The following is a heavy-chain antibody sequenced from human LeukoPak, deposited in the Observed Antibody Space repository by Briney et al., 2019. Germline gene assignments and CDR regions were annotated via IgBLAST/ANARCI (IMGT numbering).Heavy chain of an antibody. CDR2: IYYSGST. CDR3: AAVNQLLYTGDY. Sequence: SQTLSLTGIVSGGSSSSGDYYWSWIRPPPGKGLEWIGYIYYSGSTYYNSSFKMRVTISVDTSKNQFCLTLSSVTTADTAVYYCAAVNQLLYTGDYCGQGTLVTVSS. CDR1: GGSSSSGDYY. D-gene: IGHD2-2*02. V-gene: IGHV4-30-4*08. J-gene: IGHJ4*02.